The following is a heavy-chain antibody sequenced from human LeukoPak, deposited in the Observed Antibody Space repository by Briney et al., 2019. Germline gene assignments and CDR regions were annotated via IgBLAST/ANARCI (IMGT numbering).Heavy chain of an antibody. Sequence: ASVKVSCKASDYTFTNYGISWVRQAPGQGLEWMGWVSADNAGTNYAQNLQGRVTMTTDTSTNTAYMELRSLRSDDTAMYYCARRALDYWGQGTLVTVSS. V-gene: IGHV1-18*01. J-gene: IGHJ4*02. CDR2: VSADNAGT. CDR1: DYTFTNYG. CDR3: ARRALDY.